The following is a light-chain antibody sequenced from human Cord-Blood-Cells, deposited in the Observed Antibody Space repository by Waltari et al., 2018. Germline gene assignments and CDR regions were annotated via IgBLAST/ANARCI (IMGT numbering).Light chain of an antibody. CDR2: DVS. V-gene: IGLV2-14*01. CDR3: SSYTSSSTLV. CDR1: SSDVGGYNY. Sequence: QSALTQPASVSGSPGQSLTISCTGTSSDVGGYNYVSWYQQHPGKAPKLMIYDVSNRPSGVSKRFSGSRSGNTASLTISGRQAEDEADYYCSSYTSSSTLVFGGGTKLTVL. J-gene: IGLJ2*01.